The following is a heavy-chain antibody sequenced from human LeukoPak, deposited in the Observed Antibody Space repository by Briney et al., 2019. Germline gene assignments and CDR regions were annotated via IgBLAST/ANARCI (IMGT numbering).Heavy chain of an antibody. D-gene: IGHD3-16*02. J-gene: IGHJ4*02. CDR2: ISGSGGST. CDR1: GFTFSSYA. V-gene: IGHV3-23*01. CDR3: AKDRGAYYDYVWGSYRMPDDY. Sequence: GGSLRLSCVASGFTFSSYAMSWVRQAPGKGLEWVSAISGSGGSTYYADSVKGRFTISRDNSKNTLYLQMNSLRAEDTAVYYCAKDRGAYYDYVWGSYRMPDDYWGQGTLVTVSS.